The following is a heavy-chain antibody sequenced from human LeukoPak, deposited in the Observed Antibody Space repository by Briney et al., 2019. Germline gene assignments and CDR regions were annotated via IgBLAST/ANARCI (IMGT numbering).Heavy chain of an antibody. V-gene: IGHV3-15*01. Sequence: GGSLRLSCAASGFTFSNAWMGWVRQAPGKGLEWVGRIKSKADGGTADYAAPVKGRFTISRDDSKNTLYLQMNSLKIEDAAVYYCSTIAAAGYFDYRGQGTLVTVSS. CDR3: STIAAAGYFDY. J-gene: IGHJ4*02. CDR2: IKSKADGGTA. D-gene: IGHD6-13*01. CDR1: GFTFSNAW.